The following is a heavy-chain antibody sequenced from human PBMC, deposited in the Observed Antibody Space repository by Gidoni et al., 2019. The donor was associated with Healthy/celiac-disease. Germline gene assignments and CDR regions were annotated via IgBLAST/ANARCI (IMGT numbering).Heavy chain of an antibody. CDR2: ISGSGGST. CDR1: GFPFSSYA. J-gene: IGHJ2*01. D-gene: IGHD4-17*01. V-gene: IGHV3-23*01. CDR3: AKDLIMGDYGGKRVGWYFDL. Sequence: EVQLLESGGGLVQPGGSLRLSCAASGFPFSSYAMSWVRQAPGKGLEWVSAISGSGGSTYYADSVKGRFTISRDNSKNTLYLQMNSLRAEDTAVYYCAKDLIMGDYGGKRVGWYFDLWGRGTLVTVSS.